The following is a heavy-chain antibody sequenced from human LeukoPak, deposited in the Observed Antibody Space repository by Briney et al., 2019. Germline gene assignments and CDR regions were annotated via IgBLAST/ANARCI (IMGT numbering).Heavy chain of an antibody. CDR3: ARGPTRSVPEGY. CDR1: GYIFTSYG. CDR2: MNPNSGNT. V-gene: IGHV1-8*03. D-gene: IGHD6-25*01. Sequence: EASVSVSCTASGYIFTSYGISWVRQAPGQGLEWMGWMNPNSGNTGYAQKFQGRVTITRNTSISTAYMELSSLRSEDTAVYYCARGPTRSVPEGYWGQGTLVTVSS. J-gene: IGHJ4*02.